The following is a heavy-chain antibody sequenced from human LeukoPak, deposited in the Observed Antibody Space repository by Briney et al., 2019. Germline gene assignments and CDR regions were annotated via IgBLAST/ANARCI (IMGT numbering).Heavy chain of an antibody. CDR2: IYYSGST. CDR3: ARLINYYDSVYGKDACDI. CDR1: GGSISSGDYY. V-gene: IGHV4-30-4*01. Sequence: PSQTLSLTCTVSGGSISSGDYYWSWLRQPPGKGLEWIGYIYYSGSTYYNPSLNSRVTISVDTSKNQFSLKLSSETAADTAVYYCARLINYYDSVYGKDACDIWGQGTMVTVSS. D-gene: IGHD3-22*01. J-gene: IGHJ3*02.